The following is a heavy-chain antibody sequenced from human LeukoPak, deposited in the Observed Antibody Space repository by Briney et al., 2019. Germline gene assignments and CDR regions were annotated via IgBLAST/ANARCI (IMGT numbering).Heavy chain of an antibody. CDR3: ASQTTVTTGVYYYYGMDV. V-gene: IGHV4-4*07. CDR1: GGSISSYY. J-gene: IGHJ6*02. CDR2: IYTSGST. Sequence: SETLSLTCTVSGGSISSYYWSWIRQPAGKGLEWIGRIYTSGSTNYNPSLKSRVTISVDTSKNQFSLKLSSVTAADTAVYYCASQTTVTTGVYYYYGMDVWGQGTTVTVSS. D-gene: IGHD4-17*01.